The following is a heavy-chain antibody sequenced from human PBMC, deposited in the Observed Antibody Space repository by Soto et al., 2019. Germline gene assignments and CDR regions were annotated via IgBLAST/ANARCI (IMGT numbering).Heavy chain of an antibody. CDR2: ISYDGSKK. J-gene: IGHJ4*02. CDR3: EKEVERGFDY. V-gene: IGHV3-30-3*01. Sequence: QVQLVESGGGVVQPGRSLRLSCAASGFTFSSYAMHWVRQAPGKGLEWVAVISYDGSKKYYADSVKGRLTISRDNSKNTLYLQMNSLRAEDTAVYYCEKEVERGFDYWGQGTLVTVSS. CDR1: GFTFSSYA. D-gene: IGHD1-1*01.